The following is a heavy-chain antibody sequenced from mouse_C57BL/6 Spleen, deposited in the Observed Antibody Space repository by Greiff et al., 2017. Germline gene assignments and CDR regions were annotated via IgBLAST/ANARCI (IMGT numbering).Heavy chain of an antibody. J-gene: IGHJ3*01. CDR1: GYTFTSYW. D-gene: IGHD2-4*01. CDR2: IYPGSGST. V-gene: IGHV1-55*01. CDR3: ARGGDYYDFPSWFAY. Sequence: QVQLQQPGAELVKPGASVKMSCKASGYTFTSYWITWVKQRPGQGLEWIGDIYPGSGSTNYNEKFKSKATLTVDTSSSTAYMPLSSLTSEDSAVYYGARGGDYYDFPSWFAYWGQGTLVTVSA.